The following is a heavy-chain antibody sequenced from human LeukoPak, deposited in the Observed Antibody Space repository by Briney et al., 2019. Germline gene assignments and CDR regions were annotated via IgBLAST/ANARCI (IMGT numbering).Heavy chain of an antibody. J-gene: IGHJ5*02. CDR3: ARLTPPTYYDILTGYYTRGDWFDP. CDR2: INHSGST. Sequence: KASETLSLTCAVYGGSFSGYYWSWIRQPPGKGLEWIGEINHSGSTNYNPSLKSRVTISVDTSKNQFSLKLSSVTAADTAVYYCARLTPPTYYDILTGYYTRGDWFDPWGQGTLVTVSS. CDR1: GGSFSGYY. D-gene: IGHD3-9*01. V-gene: IGHV4-34*01.